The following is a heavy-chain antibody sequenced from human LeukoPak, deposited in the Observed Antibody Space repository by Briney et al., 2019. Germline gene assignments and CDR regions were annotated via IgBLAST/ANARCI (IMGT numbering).Heavy chain of an antibody. D-gene: IGHD2-21*02. V-gene: IGHV3-23*01. J-gene: IGHJ4*02. CDR3: AKVLLAYYGGDCRIDY. CDR1: GFTFSSYA. Sequence: PGGSLRLSCAASGFTFSSYAMSWVRQAPGKGLEWVSAISGSGGSTYYADSVKGRFTISRDNSKNTLYLQMNSLRAEDTAVYYCAKVLLAYYGGDCRIDYWGQGTLVTVSS. CDR2: ISGSGGST.